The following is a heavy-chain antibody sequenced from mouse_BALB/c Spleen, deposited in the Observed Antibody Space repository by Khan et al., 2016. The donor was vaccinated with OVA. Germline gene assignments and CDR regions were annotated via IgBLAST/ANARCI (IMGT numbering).Heavy chain of an antibody. CDR3: AIDGAYYRSDCLFAY. CDR1: GYTFTSYT. D-gene: IGHD2-14*01. V-gene: IGHV1-4*01. CDR2: INPSSGYT. Sequence: QVQLKESGTELARPGASVKMSCKASGYTFTSYTMHWVKQRPGQGLEWIGYINPSSGYTNYNQKFKDKATLTADKSSITAYMQLSSLTSEDSASYDGAIDGAYYRSDCLFAYWGQGTLITVSA. J-gene: IGHJ3*01.